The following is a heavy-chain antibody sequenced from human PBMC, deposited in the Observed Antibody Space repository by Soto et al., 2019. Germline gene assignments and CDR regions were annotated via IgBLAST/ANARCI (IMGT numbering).Heavy chain of an antibody. CDR2: INSDGSST. J-gene: IGHJ6*02. Sequence: EVQLVESGGGLVQPGGSMRLSCAASGFTFSSYWMHWVRQAPGKGLVWVSRINSDGSSTSYADSVKGRFTISRDNAKNTLYLQMNSLRAEDTAVYYCASSWQQNGMDVWGQGTTVTVSS. CDR1: GFTFSSYW. CDR3: ASSWQQNGMDV. D-gene: IGHD6-13*01. V-gene: IGHV3-74*01.